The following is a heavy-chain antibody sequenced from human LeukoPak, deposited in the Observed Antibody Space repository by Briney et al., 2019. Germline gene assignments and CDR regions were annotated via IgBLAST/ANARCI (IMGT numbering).Heavy chain of an antibody. CDR2: ITGGGGST. CDR3: ARGQRITIFGMVDY. J-gene: IGHJ4*02. V-gene: IGHV3-23*01. CDR1: GFTFNSYA. D-gene: IGHD3-3*01. Sequence: GGSLRLSCVASGFTFNSYAMSWVRQAPGKGLEWVSGITGGGGSTYYADSVKGRFTIPRDNSRNTVYLQMDSLRAEDTAIYYCARGQRITIFGMVDYWGQGTLVTVSS.